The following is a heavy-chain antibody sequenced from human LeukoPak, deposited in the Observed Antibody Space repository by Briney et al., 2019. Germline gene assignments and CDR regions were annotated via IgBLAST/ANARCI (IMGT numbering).Heavy chain of an antibody. D-gene: IGHD6-13*01. CDR2: INHSGST. Sequence: PSETLSLTCAVYGGSFSGYYWSWIRQPPGKGLDWIGEINHSGSTNYNPSLKRRVTIAVYTSKNQFSLKLSSVTAADTAVYYCARGRRVLAAAGTEFDYWGQGTLVTVSS. CDR1: GGSFSGYY. CDR3: ARGRRVLAAAGTEFDY. V-gene: IGHV4-34*01. J-gene: IGHJ4*02.